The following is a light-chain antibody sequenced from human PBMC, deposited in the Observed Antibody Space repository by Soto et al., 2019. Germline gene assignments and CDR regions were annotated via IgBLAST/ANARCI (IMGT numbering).Light chain of an antibody. CDR1: QNIDSG. CDR3: LQYKSSWT. J-gene: IGKJ1*01. CDR2: KAS. Sequence: DIQMTQSPSTLSASVGDSVTISCRASQNIDSGLAWYQQKPGEAPKLLIYKASNLQSGVPSKFSGSGSGTEFTLTISSQQPDDFATYYCLQYKSSWTFGHGTKVEI. V-gene: IGKV1-5*03.